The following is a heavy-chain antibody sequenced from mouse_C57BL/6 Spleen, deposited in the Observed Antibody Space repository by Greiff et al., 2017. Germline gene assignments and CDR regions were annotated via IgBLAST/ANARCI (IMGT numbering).Heavy chain of an antibody. D-gene: IGHD1-1*01. V-gene: IGHV1-69*01. J-gene: IGHJ2*01. CDR2: IDPSDSYT. CDR3: ASTTTVVFDY. CDR1: GYTFTSYW. Sequence: VQLQQPGAELVMPGASVKLSCKASGYTFTSYWMHWVKQRPGQGLEWIGEIDPSDSYTNYNQKFKGKSTLTVDKSSSTAYMQLSSLTSEDSAVYYCASTTTVVFDYWGQGTTLTVSS.